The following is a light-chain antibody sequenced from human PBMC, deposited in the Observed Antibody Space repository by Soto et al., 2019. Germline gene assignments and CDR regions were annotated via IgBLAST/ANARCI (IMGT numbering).Light chain of an antibody. CDR1: QTLSTY. J-gene: IGKJ1*01. CDR3: QQRYNWPLT. Sequence: EIVLTQSPATLSLSPGDRATLSCRASQTLSTYVAWYQQKPGQAPRLLIYDASNRATGIPARFSGSGSGADFTLTISSLEPEAFAVYYCQQRYNWPLTFGPGTKVEI. V-gene: IGKV3-11*01. CDR2: DAS.